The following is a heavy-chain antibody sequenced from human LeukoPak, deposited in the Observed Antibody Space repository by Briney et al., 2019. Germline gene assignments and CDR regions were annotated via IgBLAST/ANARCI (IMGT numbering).Heavy chain of an antibody. D-gene: IGHD2-2*01. Sequence: PSETLSLTCTVSGGSVSSGSYYWSWIRQPPGKGLEWIGYIYYSGSTNYNPSLKSRVTISVDTSKNQFSLRLSSVTAAATAVFYCASLYCSSTSCYFDYWGQGALLTVSS. CDR3: ASLYCSSTSCYFDY. J-gene: IGHJ4*02. CDR2: IYYSGST. V-gene: IGHV4-61*01. CDR1: GGSVSSGSYY.